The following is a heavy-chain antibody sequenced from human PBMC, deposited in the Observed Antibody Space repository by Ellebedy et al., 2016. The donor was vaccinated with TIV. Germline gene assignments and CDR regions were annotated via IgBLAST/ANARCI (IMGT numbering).Heavy chain of an antibody. CDR1: GFSFSSYS. CDR2: ISGDSSYI. V-gene: IGHV3-21*01. D-gene: IGHD3-10*01. J-gene: IGHJ4*02. CDR3: ARDYYGPEDY. Sequence: GGSLRLSXAASGFSFSSYSVNWVRQAPGKGLEWVSTISGDSSYIYYADSVKGRFTISRDNAKNSLYLQMNSLRAEDTAVYYCARDYYGPEDYWGQGTLVTVSS.